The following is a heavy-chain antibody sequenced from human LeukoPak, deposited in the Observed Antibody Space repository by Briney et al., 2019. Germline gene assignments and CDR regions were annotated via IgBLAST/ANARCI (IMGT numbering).Heavy chain of an antibody. CDR3: AREATPGIAAAVS. V-gene: IGHV1-2*02. D-gene: IGHD6-13*01. CDR1: EYTLTELS. Sequence: ASVKVSCKVSEYTLTELSMHWVRQAPGKGLEWMGWINPNSGGTKSAQKFQGRVIMTRDTSISTAYMELRSLSSDDTAVYYCAREATPGIAAAVSWGQGTLVTVSS. J-gene: IGHJ4*02. CDR2: INPNSGGT.